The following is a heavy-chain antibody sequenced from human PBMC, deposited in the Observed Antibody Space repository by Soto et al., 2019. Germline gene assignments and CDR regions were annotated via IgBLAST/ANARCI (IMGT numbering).Heavy chain of an antibody. CDR3: ARCEGSRGWCDGLDI. Sequence: QVQLQESGPGLVKPSGTLSLTCGVTSDSISGSYWWSWVRQPPGKGLEWMGEIYHTANTNYNPSLKSRVTISVDKSQNQFSLKLSSVTAADTAVYYCARCEGSRGWCDGLDIWGQGTMVTVSS. CDR1: SDSISGSYW. J-gene: IGHJ3*02. V-gene: IGHV4-4*02. CDR2: IYHTANT. D-gene: IGHD6-19*01.